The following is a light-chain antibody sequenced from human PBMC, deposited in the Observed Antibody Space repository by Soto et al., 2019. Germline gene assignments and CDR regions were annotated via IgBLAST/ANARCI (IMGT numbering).Light chain of an antibody. CDR3: QQRSNWLPIT. CDR2: DAS. V-gene: IGKV3-11*01. CDR1: QSVSSY. J-gene: IGKJ5*01. Sequence: EIVLTHAPATLSLSPVERATLSCRSSQSVSSYLAWYQQKPGQAPRLLIYDASNRATGIPARFSGSGSGTDFTLTISSLEPEDFAVYYCQQRSNWLPITFGQGTRLEI.